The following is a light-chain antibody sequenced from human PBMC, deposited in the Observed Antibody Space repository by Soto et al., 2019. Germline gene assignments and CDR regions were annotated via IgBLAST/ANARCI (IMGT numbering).Light chain of an antibody. Sequence: EIGLTQSPGTLSLSPGERATLSCRASQSVSGSYLAWYQQKPGQAPRLLIYSASNRATGIPDRFSGSGSGTDFTILISRLERADFAVYYCQQYGTFGPGTKVDIK. CDR2: SAS. CDR3: QQYGT. CDR1: QSVSGSY. J-gene: IGKJ3*01. V-gene: IGKV3-20*01.